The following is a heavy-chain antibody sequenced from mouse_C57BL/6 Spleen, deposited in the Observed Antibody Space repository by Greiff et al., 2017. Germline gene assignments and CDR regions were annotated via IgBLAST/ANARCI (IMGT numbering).Heavy chain of an antibody. Sequence: QVQLQPPGAELVKPGASVKLSCKASGYTFTSYWMHWVKQRPGQGLEWIGMIHPNSGSTNYNEKFKSKATLTVDKSASTAYMQLSSLTSEDSAVYYCARYVYYYAMDDWGQGTSVTFSS. CDR3: ARYVYYYAMDD. J-gene: IGHJ4*01. D-gene: IGHD1-1*01. CDR2: IHPNSGST. CDR1: GYTFTSYW. V-gene: IGHV1-64*01.